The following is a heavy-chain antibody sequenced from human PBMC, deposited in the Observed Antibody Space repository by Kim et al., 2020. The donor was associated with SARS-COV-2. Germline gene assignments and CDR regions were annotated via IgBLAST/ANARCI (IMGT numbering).Heavy chain of an antibody. J-gene: IGHJ5*02. Sequence: SETLSLTCTVSGGSISSYYLSWIRQPPGKGLEWIGYIYYSGSTNYNPSLKSRVTISVDTSKNQFSLKLSSVTAADTAVYYCARDMYYYDSSVYAVSANNWFDHWGQGTLVTVSS. CDR1: GGSISSYY. V-gene: IGHV4-59*01. CDR2: IYYSGST. CDR3: ARDMYYYDSSVYAVSANNWFDH. D-gene: IGHD3-22*01.